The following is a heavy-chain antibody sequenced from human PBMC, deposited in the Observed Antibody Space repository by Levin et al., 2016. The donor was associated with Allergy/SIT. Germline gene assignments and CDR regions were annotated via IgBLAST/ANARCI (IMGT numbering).Heavy chain of an antibody. J-gene: IGHJ6*02. V-gene: IGHV1-18*01. CDR3: ARFQLAVYYYYGMDV. D-gene: IGHD6-6*01. Sequence: WVRQAPGQGLEWMGWISAYNGNTNYAQKLQGRVTMTTDTSTSTAYMELRSLRSDDTAVYYCARFQLAVYYYYGMDVWGQGTTVTVSS. CDR2: ISAYNGNT.